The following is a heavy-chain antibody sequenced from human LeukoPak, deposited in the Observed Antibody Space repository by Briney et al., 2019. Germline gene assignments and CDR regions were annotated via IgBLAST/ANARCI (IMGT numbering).Heavy chain of an antibody. CDR3: ARSPRNSGYNYGDY. CDR2: INQDGSEM. V-gene: IGHV3-7*03. Sequence: PGGSLRLSCAGSGWIFRPYWWTWVRQAPGKGLAWVGDINQDGSEMYYVDSVKGGLTIPRDNAKISLYAQTNSLRAEDTAIYYCARSPRNSGYNYGDYWGQGTLVTVSS. D-gene: IGHD5-12*01. CDR1: GWIFRPYW. J-gene: IGHJ4*02.